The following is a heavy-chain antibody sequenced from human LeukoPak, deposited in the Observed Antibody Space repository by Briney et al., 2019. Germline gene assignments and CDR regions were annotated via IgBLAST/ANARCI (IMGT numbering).Heavy chain of an antibody. D-gene: IGHD5-24*01. Sequence: GGSLRLSCAASGFPFNNFGIHWVRQTPGKGLEWVAFIRYDGSNKYYADSVKGRFTISRDNSKNTLYLQMNSLRAEDTAVYYCAARRRDGNNHDAFDIWGQGTMVIVSS. J-gene: IGHJ3*02. CDR3: AARRRDGNNHDAFDI. CDR1: GFPFNNFG. CDR2: IRYDGSNK. V-gene: IGHV3-30*02.